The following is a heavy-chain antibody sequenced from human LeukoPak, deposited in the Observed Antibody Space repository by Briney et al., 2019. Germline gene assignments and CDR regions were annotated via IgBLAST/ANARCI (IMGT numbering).Heavy chain of an antibody. CDR1: GYTFTSYG. CDR2: ISTYNGNT. J-gene: IGHJ4*02. D-gene: IGHD6-19*01. V-gene: IGHV1-18*01. Sequence: ASVKVSCKASGYTFTSYGISWVRQAPGQGLEWMGWISTYNGNTNYAQKLQGRVSMTTGTSMSTAYMELRSLRSDDTAVYYCARSSLAVAGSVFDYWGQGTLVTVS. CDR3: ARSSLAVAGSVFDY.